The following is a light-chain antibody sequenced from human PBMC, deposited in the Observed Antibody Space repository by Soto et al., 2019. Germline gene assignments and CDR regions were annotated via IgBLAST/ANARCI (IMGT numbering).Light chain of an antibody. CDR1: QSISRY. CDR2: GAN. V-gene: IGKV1-39*01. J-gene: IGKJ1*01. CDR3: QQNYGTPGT. Sequence: DIQLTQSPSSLSASVGDRITITCRSSQSISRYLNWYQQRPGTAPKVLIFGANSLQSAVPSRFSGSGSGTEFTLTIGSLQPEDFATYYGQQNYGTPGTFGLGTKVDVK.